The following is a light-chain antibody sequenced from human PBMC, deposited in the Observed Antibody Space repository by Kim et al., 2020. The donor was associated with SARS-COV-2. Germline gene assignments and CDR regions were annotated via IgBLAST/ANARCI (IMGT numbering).Light chain of an antibody. J-gene: IGKJ1*01. Sequence: TSGGDILTITCRASQSPGKWLAWYQQRPGKAPKLLIYQAFTLESGVPSRFSGGGSGTELTLTISSLEPDDSATYYCQQYKTYPWTFGQGTKVDIK. V-gene: IGKV1-5*03. CDR3: QQYKTYPWT. CDR2: QAF. CDR1: QSPGKW.